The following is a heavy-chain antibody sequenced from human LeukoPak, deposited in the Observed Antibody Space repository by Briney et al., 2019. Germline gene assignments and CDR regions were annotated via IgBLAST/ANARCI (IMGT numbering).Heavy chain of an antibody. CDR1: GFTFKNYV. J-gene: IGHJ4*02. CDR3: AKEVVSNDN. CDR2: ISGSGGNT. V-gene: IGHV3-23*01. D-gene: IGHD2-15*01. Sequence: PGGSLRLSCAASGFTFKNYVMNWVRQAPGKGLEWVSAISGSGGNTYYADSVKGRCTISRDNSKNTLYLEMNSLRAEDTAVYYCAKEVVSNDNWGQGTLVTVSS.